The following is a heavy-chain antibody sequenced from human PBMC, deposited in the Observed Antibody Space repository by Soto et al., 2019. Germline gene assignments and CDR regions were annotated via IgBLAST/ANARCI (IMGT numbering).Heavy chain of an antibody. J-gene: IGHJ4*02. CDR1: GYTFTGYA. D-gene: IGHD6-19*01. CDR2: INAGNGNT. V-gene: IGHV1-3*05. Sequence: QVQLVQSGAEEKKPGASVKVSCKASGYTFTGYAMHWVRQAPGQRLEWMGWINAGNGNTKYSQKFQGRVTITRDTTASAAYTELTSLSSDDTAVYYCARAVAVAADFDCWGPGTLVTVSS. CDR3: ARAVAVAADFDC.